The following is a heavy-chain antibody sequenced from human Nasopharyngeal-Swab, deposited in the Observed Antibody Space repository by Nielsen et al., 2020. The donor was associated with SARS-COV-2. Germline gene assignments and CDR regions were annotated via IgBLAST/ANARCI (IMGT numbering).Heavy chain of an antibody. V-gene: IGHV4-59*13. CDR1: GGSISSYY. CDR2: FFHSGGT. Sequence: GSLRPSCSVSGGSISSYYWNWTRQSPGKGLEWIGYFFHSGGTNYNPSFKSRVTISIDTSNNQVSLKLSSVTAADTAVYYCARKASSSWYSGWFDPWGQGTLVTVSS. D-gene: IGHD6-13*01. CDR3: ARKASSSWYSGWFDP. J-gene: IGHJ5*02.